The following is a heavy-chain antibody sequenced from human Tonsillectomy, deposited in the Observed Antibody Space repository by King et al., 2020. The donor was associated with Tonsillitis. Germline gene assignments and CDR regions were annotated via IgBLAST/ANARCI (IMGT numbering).Heavy chain of an antibody. CDR3: ARPSLDSSGWYDDY. Sequence: QLQESGPGLVKPSETLSLTGTVSGGSISSSSYYWGWIRQPPGKGLEWIGSIYYSGSTYYNPSLKSRVTISVDTSKNQFSLKLSSVTAADTAVYYCARPSLDSSGWYDDYWGQGTLVTVSS. CDR2: IYYSGST. CDR1: GGSISSSSYY. D-gene: IGHD6-19*01. J-gene: IGHJ4*02. V-gene: IGHV4-39*07.